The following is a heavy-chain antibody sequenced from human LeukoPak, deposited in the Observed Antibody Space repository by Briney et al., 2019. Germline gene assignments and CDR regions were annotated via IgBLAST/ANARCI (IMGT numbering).Heavy chain of an antibody. CDR3: ARILSGFGSDY. Sequence: GGSLRLSCAASGFTFNPYAMTWVRQAPGKGLEWVSSINAYGGNTYYVDSVKGRFTISRDNSKNTLYLQMHSLRVEDTAVYYCARILSGFGSDYWGQGTLVTVSS. J-gene: IGHJ4*02. CDR1: GFTFNPYA. CDR2: INAYGGNT. V-gene: IGHV3-23*01. D-gene: IGHD2/OR15-2a*01.